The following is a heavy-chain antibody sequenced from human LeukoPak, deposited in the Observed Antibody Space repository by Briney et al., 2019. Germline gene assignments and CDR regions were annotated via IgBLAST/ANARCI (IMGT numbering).Heavy chain of an antibody. Sequence: SETLSLTCTVSGGSISSYYWSWIRQPAGKGLEWIGRIYTSGSTNYNPSLKSRVTMSVDTSKNQFSLKLSSVTAADTAVNYCARWCSSTSCYSTRRAFDIWGQGTMVTVSS. J-gene: IGHJ3*02. D-gene: IGHD2-2*02. CDR2: IYTSGST. CDR1: GGSISSYY. V-gene: IGHV4-4*07. CDR3: ARWCSSTSCYSTRRAFDI.